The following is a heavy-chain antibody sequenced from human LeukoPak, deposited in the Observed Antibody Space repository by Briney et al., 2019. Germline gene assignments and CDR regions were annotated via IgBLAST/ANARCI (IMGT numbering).Heavy chain of an antibody. Sequence: GSLRLSCAASGFTLSSYTMNWVRQAPGKGLEWIGYIYYSGSTNYNPSLKSRVTISVDTSKNQFSLKLSSVTAADTAVHYCASSYDYGDYVYGMDVWGQGTTVTVSS. D-gene: IGHD4-17*01. CDR3: ASSYDYGDYVYGMDV. V-gene: IGHV4-59*01. CDR2: IYYSGST. J-gene: IGHJ6*02. CDR1: GFTLSSYT.